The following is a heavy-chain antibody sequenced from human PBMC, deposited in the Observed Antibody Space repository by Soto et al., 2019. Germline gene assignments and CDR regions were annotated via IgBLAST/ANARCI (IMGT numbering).Heavy chain of an antibody. J-gene: IGHJ4*02. D-gene: IGHD3-16*01. CDR3: AKVRPSLGGTGRGAMDV. Sequence: EVQLLESGGGLVQPGGSLRLSCAASGFTFKTFAMSWVRQAPGKGLEWVAAITGFGSTTYYADSLQGRFTVSRDNSNDTLYLHMDSLRADDTAVYYCAKVRPSLGGTGRGAMDVWGQGTLVIVSS. CDR2: ITGFGSTT. CDR1: GFTFKTFA. V-gene: IGHV3-23*01.